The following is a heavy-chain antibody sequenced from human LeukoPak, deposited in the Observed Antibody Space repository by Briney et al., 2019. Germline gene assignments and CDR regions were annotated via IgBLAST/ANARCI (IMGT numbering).Heavy chain of an antibody. CDR2: IYHSGST. Sequence: KPSETLSLTCTVSGGSISSGGYYWSWIRQPPGKGLEWIGYIYHSGSTYYNPSLKSRVTISVDRSKNQFSLKLSSVTAADTAVYYCARDTSPYGETDYWGQGTLVTVSS. CDR3: ARDTSPYGETDY. V-gene: IGHV4-30-2*01. D-gene: IGHD4-17*01. J-gene: IGHJ4*02. CDR1: GGSISSGGYY.